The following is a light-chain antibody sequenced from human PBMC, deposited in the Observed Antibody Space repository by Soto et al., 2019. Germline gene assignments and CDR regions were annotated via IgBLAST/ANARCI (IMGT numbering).Light chain of an antibody. J-gene: IGKJ1*01. CDR1: QSVRNN. CDR2: GAS. V-gene: IGKV3-20*01. CDR3: QQYGSSART. Sequence: EVVMTQSPSTLSASPGERVTLSCRASQSVRNNLAWYHQKPGQAPRLLIYGASSRATGIPDRFSGSGYGTDFTLTISRLETEDFAVYYCQQYGSSARTFGQGTKVDIK.